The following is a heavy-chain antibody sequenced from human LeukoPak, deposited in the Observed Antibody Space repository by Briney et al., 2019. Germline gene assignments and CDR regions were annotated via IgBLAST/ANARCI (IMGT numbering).Heavy chain of an antibody. CDR1: GFTFSSYG. D-gene: IGHD3-16*02. J-gene: IGHJ4*02. V-gene: IGHV3-23*01. Sequence: GGSLRLSCAASGFTFSSYGMSWVRQAPGKGLEWVSAISGSGGSTYYADSVKGRFTISRDNSKNTLYLQMNSLRAEDTAVYYCARAKDPTNDYDYVWGSYRPNGEDFDYWGQGTLVTVSS. CDR3: ARAKDPTNDYDYVWGSYRPNGEDFDY. CDR2: ISGSGGST.